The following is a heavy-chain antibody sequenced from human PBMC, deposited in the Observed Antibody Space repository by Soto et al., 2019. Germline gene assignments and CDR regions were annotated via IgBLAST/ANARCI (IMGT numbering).Heavy chain of an antibody. CDR1: GFTFSSYD. Sequence: EVQLAWSGGGMVQPGGSLRLSCVASGFTFSSYDMHWVRQAPGKGLEYVSSISSNGGTTYYGNSVKGRFTISRDNSKNTLYLQMGSLRAEDMAVYYCVRRVSGNYDYWGQGTLVTVSS. CDR3: VRRVSGNYDY. D-gene: IGHD1-7*01. CDR2: ISSNGGTT. V-gene: IGHV3-64*01. J-gene: IGHJ4*02.